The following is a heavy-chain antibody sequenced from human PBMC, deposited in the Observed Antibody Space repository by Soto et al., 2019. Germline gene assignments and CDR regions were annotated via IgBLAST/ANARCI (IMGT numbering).Heavy chain of an antibody. CDR2: ISYDGSNK. Sequence: QVQLVESGGGVVQPGRSLRLSCAASGFTFSSYGMHWVRQAPGKGLEWVAVISYDGSNKYYADSVKGRFTISRDNSKNTLYLQMNSLRAADTAVYYCAKDLTFRFRGPIDYWGQGTLVTVSS. D-gene: IGHD3-10*01. J-gene: IGHJ4*02. CDR1: GFTFSSYG. CDR3: AKDLTFRFRGPIDY. V-gene: IGHV3-30*18.